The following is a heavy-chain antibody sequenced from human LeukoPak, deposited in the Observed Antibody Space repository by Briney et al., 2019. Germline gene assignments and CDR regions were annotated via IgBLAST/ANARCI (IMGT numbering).Heavy chain of an antibody. V-gene: IGHV3-66*04. D-gene: IGHD2-2*01. CDR1: GFTFSSYA. J-gene: IGHJ4*02. CDR3: ARPSSWRLPEVFDY. Sequence: GGSLRLSCAASGFTFSSYAMSRVRQAPGKGLEWVSVIYSGGSTYYADSVKGRFTISRDNSKNTLYLQMNSLRAEDTAVYYCARPSSWRLPEVFDYWGQGTLVTVSS. CDR2: IYSGGST.